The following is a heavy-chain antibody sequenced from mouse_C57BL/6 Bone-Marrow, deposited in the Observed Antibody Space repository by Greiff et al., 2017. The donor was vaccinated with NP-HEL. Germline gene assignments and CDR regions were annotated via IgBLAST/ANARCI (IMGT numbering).Heavy chain of an antibody. CDR2: IRNKANGYTT. J-gene: IGHJ2*01. V-gene: IGHV7-3*01. CDR3: ARYPIASFYCDY. Sequence: EVQGVESGGGLVQPGGSLSLSCAASGFTFTDYYMSWVRQPPGKALEWLGFIRNKANGYTTEYSASLKGRFTISRDNSQSILYLQMNALRAEDSATYYCARYPIASFYCDYWGQGTTLTVSS. CDR1: GFTFTDYY. D-gene: IGHD6-1*01.